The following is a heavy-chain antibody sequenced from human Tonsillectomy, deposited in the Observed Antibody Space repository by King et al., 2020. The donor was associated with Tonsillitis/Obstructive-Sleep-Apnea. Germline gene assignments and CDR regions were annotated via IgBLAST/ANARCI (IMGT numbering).Heavy chain of an antibody. D-gene: IGHD2-21*01. CDR2: ISYDGSNK. CDR1: GFTFSSYT. V-gene: IGHV3-30*04. Sequence: LVESGGGVVQPGRSLRLSCAASGFTFSSYTMHWVRQAPGKGLQWVAVISYDGSNKDYADSVKGRFTISRDNSKNTLYLQMNSLRDEDTAVYFCARDFAGEGNYYYGMDVWGQGTTVTVSS. CDR3: ARDFAGEGNYYYGMDV. J-gene: IGHJ6*02.